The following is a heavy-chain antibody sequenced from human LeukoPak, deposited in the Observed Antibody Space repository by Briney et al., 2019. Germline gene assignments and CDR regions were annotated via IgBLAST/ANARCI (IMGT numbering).Heavy chain of an antibody. J-gene: IGHJ4*02. V-gene: IGHV4-34*01. CDR3: ARGRVYYGSGSYYPLDY. CDR1: GGSSSGYY. Sequence: SETLSLTCAVYGGSSSGYYWSWIRQPPGKGLEWIGEINHSGSTNYNPSLKSRVTISVDTSKNQFSLKLSSVTAADTAVYYCARGRVYYGSGSYYPLDYWGQGTLVTVSS. CDR2: INHSGST. D-gene: IGHD3-10*01.